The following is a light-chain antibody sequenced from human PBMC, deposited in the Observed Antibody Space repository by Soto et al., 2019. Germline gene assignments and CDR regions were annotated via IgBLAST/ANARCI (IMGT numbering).Light chain of an antibody. J-gene: IGLJ1*01. Sequence: QSALTQPASVSGSPGQSITISCTGTGSDIGAYNYVSWYQQHPGKAPKLMIYDVTKRPSGVPDRFSGSKSGNTASLTISGLQAEDEADYYCCSYAHRSPPLYVFGTGTKLTVL. CDR2: DVT. V-gene: IGLV2-14*03. CDR3: CSYAHRSPPLYV. CDR1: GSDIGAYNY.